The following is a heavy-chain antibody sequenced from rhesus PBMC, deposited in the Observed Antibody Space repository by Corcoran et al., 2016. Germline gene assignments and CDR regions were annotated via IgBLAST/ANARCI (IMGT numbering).Heavy chain of an antibody. D-gene: IGHD6-25*01. CDR2: IFGNSAST. CDR3: ARRNTGSWNPFDY. J-gene: IGHJ4*01. Sequence: QVQLQESGPGLVKPSETLSLTCTVSGGSTCGFSYLSWIRQPPGKGLEWIGDIFGNSASTYYNPPLKSRVTISKDTSNNQFSLSLNSVTAADTAVYYCARRNTGSWNPFDYWGQGVLVTVSS. V-gene: IGHV4-143*01. CDR1: GGSTCGFSY.